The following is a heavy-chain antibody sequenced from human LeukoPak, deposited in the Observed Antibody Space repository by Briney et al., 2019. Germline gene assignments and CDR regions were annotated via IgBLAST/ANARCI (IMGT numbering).Heavy chain of an antibody. V-gene: IGHV3-23*01. CDR2: ISVSGSHT. CDR3: ARGYDFWSGYPDY. Sequence: GGSLRLSCAASGFTFVNYGMSWVRQAPGKGLEWVARISVSGSHTYYADSVRGRFTISRDNSKNTLFLLMNSLRAEDTAVYYCARGYDFWSGYPDYWGQGTPVTVSS. J-gene: IGHJ4*02. D-gene: IGHD3-3*01. CDR1: GFTFVNYG.